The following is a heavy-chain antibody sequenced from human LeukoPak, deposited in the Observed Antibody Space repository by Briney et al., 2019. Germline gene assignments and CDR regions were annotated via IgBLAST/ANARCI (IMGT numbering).Heavy chain of an antibody. CDR2: INNDGSVT. D-gene: IGHD1-14*01. Sequence: GGSLRLSCAASGFTFSTYAVNWVRQPPGKGLVWVSRINNDGSVTTYADSVKGRFTISRDNGNNGVYLQMNSLRAEDTAVYYCARGGPDHAFDIWGQGTKVTVSS. CDR1: GFTFSTYA. V-gene: IGHV3-74*01. J-gene: IGHJ3*02. CDR3: ARGGPDHAFDI.